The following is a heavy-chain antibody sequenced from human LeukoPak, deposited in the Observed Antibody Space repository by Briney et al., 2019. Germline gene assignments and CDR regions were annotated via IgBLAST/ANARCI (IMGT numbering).Heavy chain of an antibody. CDR1: GFTFSSYA. CDR2: ISGSGGST. V-gene: IGHV3-23*01. CDR3: ANYGSGKIDY. J-gene: IGHJ4*02. Sequence: SGGSLRLSCAASGFTFSSYAMSWVRQAPGKGLEWVSAISGSGGSTYYADSVKGRFTISRDNSKNTLCLQMNSLRAEDTAVYYCANYGSGKIDYWGQGTLVTVSS. D-gene: IGHD3-10*01.